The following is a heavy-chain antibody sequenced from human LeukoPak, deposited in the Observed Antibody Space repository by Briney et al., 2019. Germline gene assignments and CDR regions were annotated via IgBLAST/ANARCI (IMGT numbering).Heavy chain of an antibody. CDR3: ARAAAVSSGYYNYYYYYMDV. D-gene: IGHD3-22*01. CDR2: IIPIFGTA. Sequence: GASVTVSCKASGGTFSSYAISWVRQAPGQGLEWMGGIIPIFGTANYAQKFQGRVTITTDESTSTAYMELSSLRSEDTAVYYCARAAAVSSGYYNYYYYYMDVWGRGTTVTVSS. J-gene: IGHJ6*03. V-gene: IGHV1-69*05. CDR1: GGTFSSYA.